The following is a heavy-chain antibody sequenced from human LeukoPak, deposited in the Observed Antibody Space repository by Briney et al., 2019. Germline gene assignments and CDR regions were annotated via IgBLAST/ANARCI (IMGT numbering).Heavy chain of an antibody. CDR1: GYTFTSYA. J-gene: IGHJ4*02. D-gene: IGHD2-15*01. CDR2: INAGNGNT. Sequence: ASVKVSCKASGYTFTSYAMHWVRQAPGQRLEWMGWINAGNGNTKYSQEFQGRVTITRDTSASTAYMELSSLRSEDMAVYYCASCGGSCYSGGGIKYYFDYWGQGTLVTVSS. V-gene: IGHV1-3*03. CDR3: ASCGGSCYSGGGIKYYFDY.